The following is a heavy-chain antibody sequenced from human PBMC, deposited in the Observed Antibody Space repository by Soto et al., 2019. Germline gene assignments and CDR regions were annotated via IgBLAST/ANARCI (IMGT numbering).Heavy chain of an antibody. V-gene: IGHV1-69*13. Sequence: GPSMKVSCKASGGTFSSYAISWVRPAPGQGPEWMGGIIPIVGTGKYAQKFQGRPTITADESTSTADMELSSLRSEDRDVYYCARDTAMVTAYFDYWGQGTPVTVSS. CDR2: IIPIVGTG. D-gene: IGHD5-18*01. CDR1: GGTFSSYA. CDR3: ARDTAMVTAYFDY. J-gene: IGHJ4*02.